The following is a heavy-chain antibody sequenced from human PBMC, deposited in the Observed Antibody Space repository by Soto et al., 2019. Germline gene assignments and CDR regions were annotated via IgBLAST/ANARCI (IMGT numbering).Heavy chain of an antibody. Sequence: GGSLRLSCAASGSTFSSYSMNWVRQAPGKGLEWVSSISSSSSYIYYADSVKGRFTISRDNAKNSLYLQMNSLRAEDTAVYYCARDFRGGSYYYYYGMDVWGQGTTVTVSS. CDR3: ARDFRGGSYYYYYGMDV. V-gene: IGHV3-21*01. CDR2: ISSSSSYI. J-gene: IGHJ6*02. D-gene: IGHD1-26*01. CDR1: GSTFSSYS.